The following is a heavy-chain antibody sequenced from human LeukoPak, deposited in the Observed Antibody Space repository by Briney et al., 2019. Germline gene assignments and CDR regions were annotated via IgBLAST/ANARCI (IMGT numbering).Heavy chain of an antibody. CDR2: ISSSSSYI. V-gene: IGHV3-21*01. Sequence: GGTLRLSCAASGFTFSSYSMNWVRQAPGKGLEWVSSISSSSSYIYYADSVKGRFTISRDNAKNSLYLQMNSLRAEDTAVYYCARDPRGWDWFDPWGQGTLVTVSS. CDR3: ARDPRGWDWFDP. J-gene: IGHJ5*02. CDR1: GFTFSSYS. D-gene: IGHD1-26*01.